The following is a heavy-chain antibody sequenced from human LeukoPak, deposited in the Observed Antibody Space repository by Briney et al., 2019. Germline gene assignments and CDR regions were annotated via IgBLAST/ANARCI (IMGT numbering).Heavy chain of an antibody. D-gene: IGHD4-17*01. CDR2: ISGSGGST. J-gene: IGHJ5*02. CDR1: GFTFSSYA. V-gene: IGHV3-23*01. CDR3: AKDGYGDYRYNWFDP. Sequence: GGSLRLSCAASGFTFSSYAMSWVRQAPGKGLEWVSAISGSGGSTYYADSVKGRFTISRDNSKNTLYLQMNSLRAEDTAVYYCAKDGYGDYRYNWFDPWGQGILVTVSS.